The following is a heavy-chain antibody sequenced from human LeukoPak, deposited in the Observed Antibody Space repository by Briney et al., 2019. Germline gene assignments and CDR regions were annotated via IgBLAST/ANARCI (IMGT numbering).Heavy chain of an antibody. CDR2: ISSGSDYI. V-gene: IGHV3-21*01. CDR1: GFTFSSYS. Sequence: GGSLRLSCAASGFTFSSYSMNWVRQAPGKGQEWVSSISSGSDYIFYADSVKGRFTISRDNAKNSLSLQMNSLRAEDTAVYYCARGTAMAPYDYWGQGTLVTVSS. J-gene: IGHJ4*02. CDR3: ARGTAMAPYDY. D-gene: IGHD5-18*01.